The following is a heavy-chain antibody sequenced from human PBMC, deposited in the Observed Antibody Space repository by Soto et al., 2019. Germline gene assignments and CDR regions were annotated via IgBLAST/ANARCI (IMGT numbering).Heavy chain of an antibody. CDR3: ARGRLKRGSGSPEYYYYYYMDV. V-gene: IGHV4-34*01. CDR1: GGSFSGYY. D-gene: IGHD3-10*01. CDR2: INHSGST. J-gene: IGHJ6*03. Sequence: SETLSLTCAVYGGSFSGYYWSWIRQPPGKGLEWIGEINHSGSTNYNPSLKSRVTISVDTSKNQFSLKLSSVTAADTAVYYCARGRLKRGSGSPEYYYYYYMDVWGKGTTVTVSS.